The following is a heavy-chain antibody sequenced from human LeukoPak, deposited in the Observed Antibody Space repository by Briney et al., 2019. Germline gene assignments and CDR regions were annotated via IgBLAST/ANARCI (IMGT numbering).Heavy chain of an antibody. J-gene: IGHJ6*02. CDR2: IYYSGST. CDR3: ARATIAAAGTWAGYYGMDV. Sequence: SETLSLTCTVSGGSISSGGYYWSWIRQHPGKGLEWIGYIYYSGSTYYNPSLKSRVTISVDTSKNQFSLKLSSVTAADTAVYYCARATIAAAGTWAGYYGMDVWGQGTTVTVSS. V-gene: IGHV4-31*03. D-gene: IGHD6-13*01. CDR1: GGSISSGGYY.